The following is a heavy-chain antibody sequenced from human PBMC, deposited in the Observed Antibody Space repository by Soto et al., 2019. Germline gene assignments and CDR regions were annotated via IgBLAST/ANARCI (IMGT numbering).Heavy chain of an antibody. CDR1: GFTFSSYD. Sequence: GGSLRLSCAASGFTFSSYDMNWVRQAPGKGLEWVSYISRSVSTIYYADSVKGRFTISRDNAKNSLYLQMNGLRAEDTAVYYCARGSQKGHYYGMDVWGQGTTVTVSS. CDR2: ISRSVSTI. J-gene: IGHJ6*02. D-gene: IGHD2-15*01. CDR3: ARGSQKGHYYGMDV. V-gene: IGHV3-48*03.